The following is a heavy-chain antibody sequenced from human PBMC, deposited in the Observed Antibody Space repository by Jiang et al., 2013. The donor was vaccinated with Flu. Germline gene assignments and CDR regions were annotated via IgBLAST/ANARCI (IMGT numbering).Heavy chain of an antibody. CDR2: QPNSGGT. CDR1: TGYY. J-gene: IGHJ3*02. Sequence: TGYYMHWVRQAPGQGLSDGMDQPNSGGTNYAQKFQGRVTMTRDTSISTAYMELSRLRSDDTAVYYCARVPIWFGSDAFGIWGQGTMVTVSS. D-gene: IGHD3-10*01. CDR3: ARVPIWFGSDAFGI. V-gene: IGHV1-2*02.